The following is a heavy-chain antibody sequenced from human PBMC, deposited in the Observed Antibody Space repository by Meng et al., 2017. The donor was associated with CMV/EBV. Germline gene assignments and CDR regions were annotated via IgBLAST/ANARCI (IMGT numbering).Heavy chain of an antibody. J-gene: IGHJ4*02. D-gene: IGHD3-3*01. CDR2: IYYSGST. CDR3: ARDSRDDSWSGYHYYFDY. CDR1: GGSISSSSYY. Sequence: SETLSLTCTVSGGSISSSSYYWGWIRQPPGKGLEWIGSIYYSGSTYYNPSLKSRVTISVDTSKNQFSLKLSSVTAADTAVYYCARDSRDDSWSGYHYYFDYWGQGTLVTVSS. V-gene: IGHV4-39*07.